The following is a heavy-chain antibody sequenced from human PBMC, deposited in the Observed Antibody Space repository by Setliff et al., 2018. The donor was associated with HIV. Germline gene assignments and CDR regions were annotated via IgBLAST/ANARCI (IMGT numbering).Heavy chain of an antibody. Sequence: GGSLRLSCAASGFSVSNKYMTWVRQAPGKGLEWVSIIYSDDYTYYSDSVKGRFTISRDKSKNILYLQMNSLRVEDTAVYYCARDPILGGPDFFDYWGQGTLVTVSS. CDR2: IYSDDYT. CDR1: GFSVSNKY. D-gene: IGHD1-26*01. V-gene: IGHV3-66*01. J-gene: IGHJ4*02. CDR3: ARDPILGGPDFFDY.